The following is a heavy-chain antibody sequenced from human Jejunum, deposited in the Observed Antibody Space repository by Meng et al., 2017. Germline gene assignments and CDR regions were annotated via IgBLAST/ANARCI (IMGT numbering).Heavy chain of an antibody. CDR2: IFYSGNS. V-gene: IGHV4-30-4*01. CDR3: ARTMTDFYDSSGYSHFDY. CDR1: CGSINGADYY. J-gene: IGHJ4*02. Sequence: QVQLQESGPGLVKPSQTLYPTSTVSCGSINGADYYWSWIRQPPGKGLELIGDIFYSGNSHYNPSLKSRVFMSVDTSKNQFSLKLISVTAADTAVYYCARTMTDFYDSSGYSHFDYWGQGTLVVASS. D-gene: IGHD3-22*01.